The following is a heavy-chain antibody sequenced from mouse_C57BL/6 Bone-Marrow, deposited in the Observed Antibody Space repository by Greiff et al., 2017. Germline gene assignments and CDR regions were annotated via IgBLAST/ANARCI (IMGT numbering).Heavy chain of an antibody. J-gene: IGHJ2*01. CDR3: ALRGNYYGSSPFYFDH. CDR1: GYSFTGYY. CDR2: INPSTGGT. V-gene: IGHV1-42*01. D-gene: IGHD1-1*01. Sequence: EVQLQQSGPELVKPGASVKISCKASGYSFTGYYMNWVKQSPEKSLEWIGEINPSTGGTTYNQKFKAKATLTVDKSSSTAYMQLKSLTSEYSAVYYCALRGNYYGSSPFYFDHRGQGTTLTVSS.